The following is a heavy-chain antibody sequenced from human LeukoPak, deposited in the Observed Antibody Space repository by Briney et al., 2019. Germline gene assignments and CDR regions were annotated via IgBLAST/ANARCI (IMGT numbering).Heavy chain of an antibody. V-gene: IGHV3-23*01. CDR2: ISGSGGST. CDR1: GFTFSSYA. D-gene: IGHD3-3*01. Sequence: GGSLRLSCAPCGFTFSSYAMSWLRPAPGQGLEWVSAISGSGGSTYYADSVKGRSTISRDNSKNTLYLQMNSLRAEDTAVYYCASRTIFGVDFDYWGQGTLVTVSS. J-gene: IGHJ4*02. CDR3: ASRTIFGVDFDY.